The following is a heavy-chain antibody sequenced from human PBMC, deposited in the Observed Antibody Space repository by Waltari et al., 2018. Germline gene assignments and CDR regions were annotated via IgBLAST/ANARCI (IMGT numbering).Heavy chain of an antibody. CDR3: ARDRGSGSYSPGGAFDI. J-gene: IGHJ3*02. D-gene: IGHD1-26*01. V-gene: IGHV4-4*07. Sequence: QVQLQESGPGLVKPSETLSLTCTVSGGSISSYYWSWIRQPAGKGLEGIGRIYTSGSTSYNPALKSRVTMSVDTSKNQFSLKLSSVTAADTAVYYCARDRGSGSYSPGGAFDIWGQGTMVTVSS. CDR2: IYTSGST. CDR1: GGSISSYY.